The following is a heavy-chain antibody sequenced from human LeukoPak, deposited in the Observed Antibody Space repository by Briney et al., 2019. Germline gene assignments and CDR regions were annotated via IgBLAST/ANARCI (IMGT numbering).Heavy chain of an antibody. CDR1: GGSISGYY. V-gene: IGHV4-59*12. CDR2: IYYSGTT. Sequence: PSEILSLTCTVSGGSISGYYWSWIRQPPGKGLEWIGYIYYSGTTNYNPSLRSRVTISVDTSKNQFSLKLSSVTAADTAVYYCAREVLVYSSSWYDYWGQGTLVTVSS. J-gene: IGHJ4*02. CDR3: AREVLVYSSSWYDY. D-gene: IGHD6-13*01.